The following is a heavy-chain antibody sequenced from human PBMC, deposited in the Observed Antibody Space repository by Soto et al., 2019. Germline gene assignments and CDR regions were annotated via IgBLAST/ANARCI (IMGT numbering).Heavy chain of an antibody. Sequence: QITLKESGPTLVKPTQTLTLTCTFSGFSLSTTAEGVGWIRQPPGKALEWLALIYWDDDERYSPSLKSRLTITKDTYKNQVVLKMTNVDPVDTATYYCAHGSCSSADCYPNPYLDYWGQGILVTVSS. D-gene: IGHD2-2*01. CDR3: AHGSCSSADCYPNPYLDY. CDR1: GFSLSTTAEG. J-gene: IGHJ4*02. V-gene: IGHV2-5*02. CDR2: IYWDDDE.